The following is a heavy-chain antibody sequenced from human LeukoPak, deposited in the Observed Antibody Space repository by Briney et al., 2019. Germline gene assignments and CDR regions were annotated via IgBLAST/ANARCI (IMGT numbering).Heavy chain of an antibody. V-gene: IGHV4-38-2*02. D-gene: IGHD3-10*01. CDR3: ARVEGMVRGVIIQYYFDY. Sequence: SETLSLTCTVSGYSISSGYYWGWIRQPPGKGLEWIGSIYHSGSTYYNPSLKSRVTISVDTSKNQFSLKLSSVTAADTAVYYCARVEGMVRGVIIQYYFDYWGQGTLVTVSS. J-gene: IGHJ4*02. CDR2: IYHSGST. CDR1: GYSISSGYY.